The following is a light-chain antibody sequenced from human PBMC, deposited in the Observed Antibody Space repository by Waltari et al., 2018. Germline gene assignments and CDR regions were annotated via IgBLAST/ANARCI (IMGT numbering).Light chain of an antibody. CDR3: LQHNTYPFT. CDR2: AAT. J-gene: IGKJ3*01. Sequence: DIQMTQSPSSLSASVGDTVTITCRATPGFNNYLNWFQQKPGKPPKLLIYAATTLQSGVPSMFSGSASGTEFTLTISKLQPEDFAAYYCLQHNTYPFTFGPGTRLDIK. V-gene: IGKV1-17*02. CDR1: PGFNNY.